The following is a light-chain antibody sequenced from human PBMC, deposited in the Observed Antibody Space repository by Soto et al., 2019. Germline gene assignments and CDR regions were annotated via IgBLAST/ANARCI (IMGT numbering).Light chain of an antibody. CDR3: QHSYITPRYT. CDR2: ASY. Sequence: DIQITQSPSSLSASVGDRVTITCRASQSISSHLNWYQHKPVRPPRLLIFASYILEGGVPSRFSGSGSDTYFTLTIDSLQPEDVATYYCQHSYITPRYTFGQGTKVEI. CDR1: QSISSH. V-gene: IGKV1-39*01. J-gene: IGKJ2*01.